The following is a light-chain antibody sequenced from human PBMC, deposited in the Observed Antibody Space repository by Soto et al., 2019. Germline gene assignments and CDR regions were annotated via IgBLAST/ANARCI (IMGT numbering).Light chain of an antibody. Sequence: VLTQSPGTLSLSPGERATLSCRASQSVSSSYLAWYQQKPGQAPRLLIYDASTRATCIPARFSGSGSGTEFTLTISSLQPEDFAVYYCQPYYAWPPWTFGQGTKVDIK. J-gene: IGKJ1*01. V-gene: IGKV3-20*01. CDR3: QPYYAWPPWT. CDR2: DAS. CDR1: QSVSSSY.